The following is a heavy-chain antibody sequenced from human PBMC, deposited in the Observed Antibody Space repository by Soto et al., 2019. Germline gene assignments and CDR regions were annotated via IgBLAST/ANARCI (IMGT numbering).Heavy chain of an antibody. CDR1: GYTFTNYY. V-gene: IGHV1-46*01. Sequence: ASVKVSCKASGYTFTNYYVHWVRQVPGQGLEWMGLINPSGGNTAYAWKFQDRISMTSDTSTSTVYMELSRLRSGDTAMYYCARDPAYSPSYSGLDHWGQGTLVTVSS. J-gene: IGHJ4*02. CDR2: INPSGGNT. CDR3: ARDPAYSPSYSGLDH. D-gene: IGHD1-26*01.